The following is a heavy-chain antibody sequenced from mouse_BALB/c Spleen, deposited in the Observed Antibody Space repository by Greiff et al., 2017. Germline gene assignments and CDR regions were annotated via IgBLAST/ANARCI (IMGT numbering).Heavy chain of an antibody. CDR2: ISYSGST. CDR1: GYSITSDYA. Sequence: EVKLMESGPGLVKPSQSLSLTCTVTGYSITSDYAWNWIRQFPGNKLEWMGYISYSGSTSYNPSLKSRISITRDTSKNQFFLQLNSVTTEDTATYYCALYGYGPWFAYWGQGTLVTVSA. V-gene: IGHV3-2*02. J-gene: IGHJ3*01. CDR3: ALYGYGPWFAY. D-gene: IGHD2-2*01.